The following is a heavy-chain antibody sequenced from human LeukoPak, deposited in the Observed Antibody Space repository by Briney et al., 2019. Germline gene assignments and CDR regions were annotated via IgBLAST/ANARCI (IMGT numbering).Heavy chain of an antibody. J-gene: IGHJ3*02. V-gene: IGHV4-34*01. Sequence: SETLSLTCAVYGGSFSGYYWSWIRQPPGKGLEWIGEINHSGSTYYNPSLKSRVTISVDRSKNQFSLKLSSVTAADTAVYYCARVNYYDSSGSVDAFDIWGQGTMVTVSS. CDR3: ARVNYYDSSGSVDAFDI. CDR2: INHSGST. CDR1: GGSFSGYY. D-gene: IGHD3-22*01.